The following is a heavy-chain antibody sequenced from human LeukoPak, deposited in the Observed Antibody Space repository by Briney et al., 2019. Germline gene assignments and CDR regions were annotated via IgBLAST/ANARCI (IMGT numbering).Heavy chain of an antibody. D-gene: IGHD3-10*01. CDR1: GYTFTSYG. CDR3: ARDPHYGSPFDY. J-gene: IGHJ4*02. Sequence: GASVKVSCKASGYTFTSYGISWVRQAPGQGLEWMGWISAYNGNTNYAQKLQGRVTMTTDTSTSTVYMELSSLRSEDTAVYYCARDPHYGSPFDYWGQGTLVTVSS. CDR2: ISAYNGNT. V-gene: IGHV1-18*01.